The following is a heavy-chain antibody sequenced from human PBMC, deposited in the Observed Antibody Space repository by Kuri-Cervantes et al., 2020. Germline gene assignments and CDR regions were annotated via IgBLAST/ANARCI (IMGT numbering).Heavy chain of an antibody. V-gene: IGHV3-15*01. CDR1: GFIFRGYW. D-gene: IGHD3-22*01. J-gene: IGHJ4*02. CDR3: TTGLESYYDSSGYYYLDY. Sequence: LSLTCAVSGFIFRGYWMHWVRQAPGKGLEWVGRIKSKTDGGTTDYAAPVKGRFTISRDDSKNTLYLQMNSLKTEDTAVYYCTTGLESYYDSSGYYYLDYWGQGTLVTVSS. CDR2: IKSKTDGGTT.